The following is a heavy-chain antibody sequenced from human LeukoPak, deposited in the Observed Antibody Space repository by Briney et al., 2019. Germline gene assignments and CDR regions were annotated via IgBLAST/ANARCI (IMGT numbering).Heavy chain of an antibody. CDR2: IHSDGGTT. D-gene: IGHD3-3*02. V-gene: IGHV3-74*01. CDR3: ARDTYSIAE. J-gene: IGHJ4*02. Sequence: PGGSLRLSCAASGFTFSDYWIHWVRQAPGKGLVWVSLIHSDGGTTNYADSVKGRFTMSRDNAKNMVYLQMNSLRVEDTAVYYCARDTYSIAEWGQGTLVTVSS. CDR1: GFTFSDYW.